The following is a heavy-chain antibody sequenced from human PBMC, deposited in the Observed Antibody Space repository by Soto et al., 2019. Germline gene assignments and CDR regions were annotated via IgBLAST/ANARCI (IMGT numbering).Heavy chain of an antibody. J-gene: IGHJ6*02. V-gene: IGHV1-18*01. CDR1: GYTFTSYG. D-gene: IGHD6-19*01. CDR3: ARHEDSSGYEDPYYYYYGMDV. CDR2: ISAYNGNT. Sequence: QVQLVQSGAEVKKPGASVKVSCKASGYTFTSYGISWVRQAPGQGLEWMGWISAYNGNTNYAQKLQGRVTMTTDTSTSTAYMELRSLRSDDTAVYYCARHEDSSGYEDPYYYYYGMDVWGQGTTVTVSS.